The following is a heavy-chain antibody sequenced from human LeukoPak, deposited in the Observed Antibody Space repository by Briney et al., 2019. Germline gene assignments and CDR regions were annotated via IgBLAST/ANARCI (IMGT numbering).Heavy chain of an antibody. CDR3: AKSLAAAGNY. Sequence: GGSLRLSCAASGFTFSSYAVNWVRQAPGKGLEWVSGLSGSGRGGSTYYAASVKGRFTISRENSKNTLYLQMNSLRAEDTAVYYCAKSLAAAGNYWGQGTLVTVSS. J-gene: IGHJ4*02. CDR1: GFTFSSYA. CDR2: LSGSGRGGST. V-gene: IGHV3-23*01. D-gene: IGHD6-13*01.